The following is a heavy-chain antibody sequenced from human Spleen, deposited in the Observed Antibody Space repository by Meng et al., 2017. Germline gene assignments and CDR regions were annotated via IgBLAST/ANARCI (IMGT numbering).Heavy chain of an antibody. CDR1: GFTFGDYA. V-gene: IGHV3-49*04. CDR2: IRSKAYGGTT. D-gene: IGHD3-10*01. Sequence: GESLKISCTASGFTFGDYAMSWVRQAPGKGLEWVGFIRSKAYGGTTEYAASVKGRFTISRDDSKSIAYLQMNSLKTEDTAVYYCTRDPYYSSGSYLDYFDYWGQGTLVTVSS. J-gene: IGHJ4*02. CDR3: TRDPYYSSGSYLDYFDY.